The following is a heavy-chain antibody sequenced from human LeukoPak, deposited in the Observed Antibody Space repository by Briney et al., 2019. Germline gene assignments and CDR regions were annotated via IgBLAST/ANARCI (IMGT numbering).Heavy chain of an antibody. CDR3: AKDDGASSRAGY. CDR2: IRYDGSNK. D-gene: IGHD2-2*01. J-gene: IGHJ4*02. CDR1: GFTFSTYG. V-gene: IGHV3-30*02. Sequence: GGSLRLSCSASGFTFSTYGMHWVRQAPGKGLEWVAFIRYDGSNKYYADSVKGRFTISRDNSKNTPYLQMNSLRAEDTAVYYCAKDDGASSRAGYWGQGTLVTVSS.